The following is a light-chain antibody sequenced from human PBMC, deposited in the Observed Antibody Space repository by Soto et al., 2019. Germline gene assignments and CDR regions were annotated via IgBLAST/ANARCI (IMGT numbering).Light chain of an antibody. CDR3: GSYTSSSSWV. J-gene: IGLJ3*02. CDR2: DVS. CDR1: SSDVGTYKS. V-gene: IGLV2-14*03. Sequence: QSALTQPASVSGSPGQSITVSCTGSSSDVGTYKSVSWYQQHPGKAPKLIIYDVSNRPSGVSNRFSGSKSGNTASLTISGLQTEDEADYYCGSYTSSSSWVFGGGTKVTVL.